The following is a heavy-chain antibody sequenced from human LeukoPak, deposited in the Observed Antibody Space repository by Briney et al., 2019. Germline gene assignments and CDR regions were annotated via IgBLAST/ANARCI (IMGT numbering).Heavy chain of an antibody. Sequence: GGSLRLSCAASGFTFDDYAMHWVWQAPGKGLEWVSGISWNSGSIGYADSVKGRFTISRDNAKNSLYLQMNSLRAEDTALYYCAKDIKADYYGSGSLFDYWGQGTLVTVSS. CDR1: GFTFDDYA. CDR3: AKDIKADYYGSGSLFDY. J-gene: IGHJ4*02. CDR2: ISWNSGSI. D-gene: IGHD3-10*01. V-gene: IGHV3-9*01.